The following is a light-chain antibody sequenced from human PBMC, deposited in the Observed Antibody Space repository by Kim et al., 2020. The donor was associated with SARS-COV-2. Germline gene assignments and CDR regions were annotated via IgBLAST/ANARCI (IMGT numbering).Light chain of an antibody. J-gene: IGLJ2*01. V-gene: IGLV3-19*01. Sequence: SSELTQDPAVSVALGQTVKITCQGDNLRNYYASWYQQKPGQAPLLVIYNKDRRPSGVPDRFSASSSGNTASLTITGAQAEDEADYYCNSRGVSDDYIVVFGGGTQLTVL. CDR3: NSRGVSDDYIVV. CDR2: NKD. CDR1: NLRNYY.